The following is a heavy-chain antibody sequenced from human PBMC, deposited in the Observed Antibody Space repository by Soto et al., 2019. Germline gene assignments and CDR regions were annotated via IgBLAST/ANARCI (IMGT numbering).Heavy chain of an antibody. CDR3: AREQDRYSSSWYED. J-gene: IGHJ4*02. D-gene: IGHD6-13*01. V-gene: IGHV3-33*01. Sequence: QVQLVESGGGVVQPGRSLRLSCAASGFTFSSYGMHWVRQAPGKGLEWVAVIWYDGSNKYYADSVKGRFTISRDNSKNTLDLQMNSLRAEDTAVYYCAREQDRYSSSWYEDWGQGTLVTVSS. CDR2: IWYDGSNK. CDR1: GFTFSSYG.